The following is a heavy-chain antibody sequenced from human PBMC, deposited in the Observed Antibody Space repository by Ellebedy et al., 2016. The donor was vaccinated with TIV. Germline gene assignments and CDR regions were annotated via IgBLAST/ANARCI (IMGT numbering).Heavy chain of an antibody. Sequence: GGSLRLSXAASGFTFSSYGMHWVRQAPGKGLEWVAVIWYDGSNKYYADSVKGRFTISRDNSKNTLYLQMNSLRAEDTAVYYCAKDRGHDYGDQLSSWGQGTLVTVSS. CDR3: AKDRGHDYGDQLSS. V-gene: IGHV3-33*06. CDR1: GFTFSSYG. D-gene: IGHD4-17*01. CDR2: IWYDGSNK. J-gene: IGHJ4*02.